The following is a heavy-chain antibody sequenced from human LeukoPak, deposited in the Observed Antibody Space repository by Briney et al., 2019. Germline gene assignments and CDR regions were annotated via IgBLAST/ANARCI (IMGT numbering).Heavy chain of an antibody. D-gene: IGHD2-8*01. CDR2: RKPNSGGT. V-gene: IGHV1-2*02. J-gene: IGHJ4*02. Sequence: ASVKVSCKASGYTFTGYYMHWVRQAPGQGLEGTGGRKPNSGGTIYAQKFQGRVTMTRDTSISTAYMELSRLRSDDTAVYYCARGTIVYCTNGVCPGGYWGQGTLVTVSS. CDR1: GYTFTGYY. CDR3: ARGTIVYCTNGVCPGGY.